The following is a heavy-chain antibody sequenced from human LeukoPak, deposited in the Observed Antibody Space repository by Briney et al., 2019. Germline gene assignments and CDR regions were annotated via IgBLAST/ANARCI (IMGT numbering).Heavy chain of an antibody. J-gene: IGHJ4*02. CDR1: GYTFTGYY. Sequence: GASVKVSCKASGYTFTGYYMHWVRQAPGQGLEWMGWINPNSGGTNYAQKFQGRVTMTRDTSISTAYMELSRLRSDDTAVYYCARDPRIGGSSRYYFDYWGQGTLVTVSS. CDR3: ARDPRIGGSSRYYFDY. V-gene: IGHV1-2*02. D-gene: IGHD1-26*01. CDR2: INPNSGGT.